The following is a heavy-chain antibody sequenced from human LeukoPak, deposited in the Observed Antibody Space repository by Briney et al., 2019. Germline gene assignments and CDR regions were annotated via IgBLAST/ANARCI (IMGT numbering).Heavy chain of an antibody. Sequence: GGSLRLSCAASGFTFSSYAMHWVRQAPGKGLEWVAVISYDGSNKYYADSVKGRFTISRDNAKNSLYLQMNSLRAEDTALYYCAREGASRVVRHFDYWGQGTLVTVSS. V-gene: IGHV3-30*04. D-gene: IGHD2-21*01. CDR1: GFTFSSYA. J-gene: IGHJ4*02. CDR2: ISYDGSNK. CDR3: AREGASRVVRHFDY.